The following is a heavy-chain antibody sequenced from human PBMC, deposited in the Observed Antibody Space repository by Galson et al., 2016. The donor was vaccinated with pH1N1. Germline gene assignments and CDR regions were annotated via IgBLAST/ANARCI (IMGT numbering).Heavy chain of an antibody. J-gene: IGHJ4*02. Sequence: SETLSLTCTVSGGSISSSDFYWGWIRQPPGKGLEWIGNIYYSGSTYYNPSLKSRVTISVDTSKNQFSLKLRSVTAGDTALYYCARLRVAGPEGPFDYWGQGTLVSVS. CDR1: GGSISSSDFY. CDR2: IYYSGST. V-gene: IGHV4-39*01. D-gene: IGHD6-19*01. CDR3: ARLRVAGPEGPFDY.